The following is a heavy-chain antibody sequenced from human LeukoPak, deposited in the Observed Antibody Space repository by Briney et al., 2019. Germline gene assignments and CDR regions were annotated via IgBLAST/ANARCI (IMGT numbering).Heavy chain of an antibody. CDR2: ISWNSGSI. J-gene: IGHJ4*02. D-gene: IGHD1-26*01. Sequence: PGRSLRLSCAASGFTFDDYAMHWVRQAPGKGLEWVSGISWNSGSIGYADSVKGRFTISRDNAKNSLYLQMNSLRAEDTALYYCAKVSGSYGGLSSDYWGQGTLVTLSS. CDR1: GFTFDDYA. V-gene: IGHV3-9*01. CDR3: AKVSGSYGGLSSDY.